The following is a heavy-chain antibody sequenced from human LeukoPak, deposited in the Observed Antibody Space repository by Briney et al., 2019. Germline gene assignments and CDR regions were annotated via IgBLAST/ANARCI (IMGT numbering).Heavy chain of an antibody. CDR3: ARRLGHRAGITGTEYYFDY. D-gene: IGHD1-7*01. J-gene: IGHJ4*02. CDR1: GVSISSSNW. CDR2: IYHSGST. Sequence: PSGTLSLTCAVSGVSISSSNWWSWVRQPPGKGLEWIGEIYHSGSTNYNPSLKSRVTISVDKSKSQFSLKLSSVTAADTAVYYCARRLGHRAGITGTEYYFDYWGQGTLVTVSS. V-gene: IGHV4-4*02.